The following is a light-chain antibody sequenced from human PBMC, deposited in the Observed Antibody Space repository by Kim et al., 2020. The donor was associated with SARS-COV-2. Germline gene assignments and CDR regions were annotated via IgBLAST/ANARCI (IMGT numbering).Light chain of an antibody. CDR2: GKD. Sequence: VALGQTVRITCQGDSLRSYYATWYQQKPGQAPKVVIYGKDNRPSGVPDRFSGSSSGNTTYLTITGTQAGDEADYYCNSRDSNDYVVFGGGTKVTVL. V-gene: IGLV3-19*01. J-gene: IGLJ2*01. CDR3: NSRDSNDYVV. CDR1: SLRSYY.